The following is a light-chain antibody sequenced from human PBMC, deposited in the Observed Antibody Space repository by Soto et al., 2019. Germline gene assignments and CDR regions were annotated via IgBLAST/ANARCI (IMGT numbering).Light chain of an antibody. CDR3: QQRNNWPT. CDR2: DAS. V-gene: IGKV3-11*01. Sequence: EIVLTQSPATLSLSPGERATLSCRASQSVTSNLAWYQQKPGQAPRLLIYDASNRATGIPARFSGSGSGTDFTLTISSLEPEDFSVYYCQQRNNWPTFGPGTKVDIK. CDR1: QSVTSN. J-gene: IGKJ3*01.